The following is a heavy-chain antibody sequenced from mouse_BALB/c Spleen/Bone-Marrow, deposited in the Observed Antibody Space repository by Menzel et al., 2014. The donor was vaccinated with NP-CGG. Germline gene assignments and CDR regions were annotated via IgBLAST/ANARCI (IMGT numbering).Heavy chain of an antibody. CDR2: ISSGGSYT. CDR3: ARDTMITYYYAMDY. J-gene: IGHJ4*01. CDR1: GFTFSSYG. Sequence: EVKLMESGGDLVKPGGSLKLSCAASGFTFSSYGMSWVRQTPDKRLEWVATISSGGSYTYYPDSVKGRFTISRDNAKNTLYLQMSSLKSEDTAMYYCARDTMITYYYAMDYWGRGTSVTVSS. V-gene: IGHV5-6*01. D-gene: IGHD2-4*01.